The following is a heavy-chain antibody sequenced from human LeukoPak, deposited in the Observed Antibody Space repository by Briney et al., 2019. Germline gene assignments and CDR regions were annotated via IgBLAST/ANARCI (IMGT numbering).Heavy chain of an antibody. CDR3: AKGGYSYGSGYFDY. D-gene: IGHD5-18*01. J-gene: IGHJ4*02. V-gene: IGHV3-23*01. CDR2: ISGSSDST. Sequence: GGSLRLSCVASGFIFRNYAMTWVRQAPGKGLEWVSSISGSSDSTHYADSVKGRFTISRDNSKNTLYLQMNSLRAEDTALYYCAKGGYSYGSGYFDYWGQGTLVTVSS. CDR1: GFIFRNYA.